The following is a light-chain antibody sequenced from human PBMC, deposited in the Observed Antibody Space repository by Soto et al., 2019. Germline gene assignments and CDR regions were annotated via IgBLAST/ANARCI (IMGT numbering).Light chain of an antibody. V-gene: IGKV3-20*01. J-gene: IGKJ1*01. CDR3: QRSGSSPWT. CDR2: DAS. Sequence: EIALTQSPGTLSLSPGERATLSCRASQSVRNNYLAWYRQKLGQAPRVLIYDASSRATGIPARFSGSGSGTDFTLTISRREPEDFAVYYCQRSGSSPWTCGQGTKVEIK. CDR1: QSVRNNY.